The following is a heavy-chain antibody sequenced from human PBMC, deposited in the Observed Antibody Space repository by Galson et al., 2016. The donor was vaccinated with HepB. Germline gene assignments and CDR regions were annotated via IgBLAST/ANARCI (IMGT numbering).Heavy chain of an antibody. Sequence: ETLSLTCTVSGDSISTYYWSWIRQPPGKGLEWIGYIYYRGSTNYNPSLKSRVTISKDTSKNQLSLRLRSVTAADTAVYYCARVRSGYHYYHYYGMDVWGQGTTVTVSS. CDR1: GDSISTYY. CDR3: ARVRSGYHYYHYYGMDV. CDR2: IYYRGST. J-gene: IGHJ6*02. D-gene: IGHD3-3*01. V-gene: IGHV4-59*01.